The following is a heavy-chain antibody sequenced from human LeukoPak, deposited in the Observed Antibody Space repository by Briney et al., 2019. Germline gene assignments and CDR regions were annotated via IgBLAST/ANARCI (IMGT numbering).Heavy chain of an antibody. V-gene: IGHV5-51*01. CDR3: ARHASSGWYAVRYFDY. D-gene: IGHD6-19*01. Sequence: GKSLKISCKGSGYSFTSYWIGWVRQMPGKGLEWMGIIYPGDSDTRYSPSFQGQATISADKSISTAYLQWSSLKASDTAMYYCARHASSGWYAVRYFDYWGQGTPVAVSS. J-gene: IGHJ4*02. CDR1: GYSFTSYW. CDR2: IYPGDSDT.